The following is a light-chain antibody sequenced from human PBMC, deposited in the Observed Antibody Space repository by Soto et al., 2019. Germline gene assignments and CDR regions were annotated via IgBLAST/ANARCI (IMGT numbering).Light chain of an antibody. CDR1: QSVSSY. J-gene: IGKJ4*01. V-gene: IGKV3-11*01. CDR2: DAS. CDR3: QQRSNWPPLT. Sequence: IVLPQSPGTHSLSPGERATLSXRTSQSVSSYLAWYQQKPGQAPRLLIYDASNRATGILARFSGSGSGTDFTLTISSLEPEDFAVYYCQQRSNWPPLTFGGGTKVDI.